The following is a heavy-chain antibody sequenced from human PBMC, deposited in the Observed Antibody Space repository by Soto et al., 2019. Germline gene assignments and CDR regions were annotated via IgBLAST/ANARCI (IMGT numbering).Heavy chain of an antibody. CDR1: GFTFSSYA. J-gene: IGHJ4*02. CDR2: ISYDGSNK. V-gene: IGHV3-30-3*01. D-gene: IGHD3-22*01. CDR3: ARDGYYYDSSGYLDY. Sequence: GGSLRLSCAASGFTFSSYAMHWVRQAPGKGLEWVAVISYDGSNKYYADSVKGRFTISRDNSKNTLYLQMNSLRTEDTAVYYCARDGYYYDSSGYLDYWGQGTLVTVSS.